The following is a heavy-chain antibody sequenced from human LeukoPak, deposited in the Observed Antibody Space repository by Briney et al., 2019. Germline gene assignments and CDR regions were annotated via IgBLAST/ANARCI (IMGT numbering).Heavy chain of an antibody. CDR1: GGSISSYY. Sequence: SETLSLTCTVSGGSISSYYWSWIRQPPGKGLEWIGYIYYSGSTNYNPSLKSRVTISVDTSKNQFSLKLSSVTAADTAAYYCARGQPEEQWLVVGNWFDPWGQGTLVTVSS. CDR3: ARGQPEEQWLVVGNWFDP. J-gene: IGHJ5*02. V-gene: IGHV4-59*01. CDR2: IYYSGST. D-gene: IGHD6-19*01.